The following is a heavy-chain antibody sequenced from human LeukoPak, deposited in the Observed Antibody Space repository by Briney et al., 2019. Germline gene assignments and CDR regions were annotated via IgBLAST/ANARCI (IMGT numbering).Heavy chain of an antibody. CDR3: ARQIESGSGNFDY. CDR1: GGSISSYY. Sequence: PSETLSLTCTVSGGSISSYYWSWIRQPPGKGLEWIGYIYYSGSTNYNPSLKSRVTISVDTSKNQFSLKLSSVTAADTAVYYCARQIESGSGNFDYWGQGTLVTVSS. J-gene: IGHJ4*02. D-gene: IGHD3-10*01. V-gene: IGHV4-59*08. CDR2: IYYSGST.